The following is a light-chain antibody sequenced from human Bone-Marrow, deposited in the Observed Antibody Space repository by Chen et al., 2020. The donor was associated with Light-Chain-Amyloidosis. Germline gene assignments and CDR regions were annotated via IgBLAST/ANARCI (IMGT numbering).Light chain of an antibody. CDR2: EVT. V-gene: IGLV2-14*01. J-gene: IGLJ1*01. Sequence: HSALTQPAPVSLSPGQSITISCTGTSSDVGGDNHVSWYQQHPDKAPKLMIYEVTNRPSWVPDRFSGSKSDNTASLTISGLQTEDEADYFCSSYTITNTLVFGSGTRVTVL. CDR1: SSDVGGDNH. CDR3: SSYTITNTLV.